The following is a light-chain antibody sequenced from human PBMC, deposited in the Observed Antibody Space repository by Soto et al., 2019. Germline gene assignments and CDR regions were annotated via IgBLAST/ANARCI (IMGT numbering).Light chain of an antibody. CDR2: EVS. J-gene: IGLJ2*01. CDR3: CSYAGDLAL. CDR1: SSDVGGYNY. V-gene: IGLV2-14*01. Sequence: QSVLTQPASVSGSPGQSITISCTGTSSDVGGYNYVSWYQQHPGKAPKLMIYEVSNRPSGVSNRFSGSKSGNTASLTISGLQAEDEADYYCCSYAGDLALFGGGTKVTV.